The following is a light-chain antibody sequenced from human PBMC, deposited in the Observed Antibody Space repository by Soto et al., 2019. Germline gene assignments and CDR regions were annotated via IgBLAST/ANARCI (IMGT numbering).Light chain of an antibody. Sequence: DVVMTQSPLSLPVTLGQPASISCRSSQSLVYSDGNTYLNWFQQRPGQSPRRLIYKVSNRDSGVPGRFSGSASGTDFTLKISRVEAEDVGVYYCMQGKHWPLTFGGGTKVEIK. CDR3: MQGKHWPLT. CDR2: KVS. J-gene: IGKJ4*01. V-gene: IGKV2-30*01. CDR1: QSLVYSDGNTY.